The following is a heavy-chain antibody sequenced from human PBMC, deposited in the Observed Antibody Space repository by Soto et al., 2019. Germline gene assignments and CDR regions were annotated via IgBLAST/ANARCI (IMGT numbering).Heavy chain of an antibody. D-gene: IGHD2-8*01. V-gene: IGHV3-23*01. CDR3: AREQCSPLDRYCADGGVDWVDP. CDR2: ISGNGATT. CDR1: GFSFTFYA. J-gene: IGHJ5*02. Sequence: EVQLLQSGGGLVQPGGSLRLSCEASGFSFTFYAMSWVRQAPGQGLEWVSAISGNGATTFYADSMKGRFTISRDNSRDTLYLQMNRLRAEDTAVYFCAREQCSPLDRYCADGGVDWVDPWGRGTRVTVSS.